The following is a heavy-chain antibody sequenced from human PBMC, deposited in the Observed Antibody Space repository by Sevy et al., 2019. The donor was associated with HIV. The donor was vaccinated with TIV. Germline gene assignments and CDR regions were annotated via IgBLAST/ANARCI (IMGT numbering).Heavy chain of an antibody. CDR2: IRLDGSDR. CDR3: AKVPSSGWNYLLDY. CDR1: GFIFGDHG. J-gene: IGHJ4*02. V-gene: IGHV3-30*02. D-gene: IGHD1-7*01. Sequence: GGSLRLSCAASGFIFGDHGMHWVRQAPGKGLEWVAFIRLDGSDRYYADSVKGRFTISRDNSKNTLYLQMNSLRAEDTAVYYCAKVPSSGWNYLLDYWGQGILVPVSS.